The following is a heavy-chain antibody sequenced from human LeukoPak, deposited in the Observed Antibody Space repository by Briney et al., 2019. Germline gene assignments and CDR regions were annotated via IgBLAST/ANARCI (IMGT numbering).Heavy chain of an antibody. CDR1: GFTFSSYA. CDR3: AKGFYTIFGVVIILDYAFDI. CDR2: ISGSGVST. D-gene: IGHD3-3*01. Sequence: PGRSLRLSCAASGFTFSSYAMSWGPQAPGKGLEGVSAISGSGVSTYYAHSVKGRSTIYTDNPKKPLYLQMNSLRAEDTAVYYCAKGFYTIFGVVIILDYAFDIWGQGTMVTVSS. J-gene: IGHJ3*02. V-gene: IGHV3-23*01.